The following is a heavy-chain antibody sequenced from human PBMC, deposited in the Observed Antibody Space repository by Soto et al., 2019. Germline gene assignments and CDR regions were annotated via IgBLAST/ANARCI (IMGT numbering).Heavy chain of an antibody. J-gene: IGHJ5*02. D-gene: IGHD2-2*01. CDR3: AADPGQLPYPGGFGP. V-gene: IGHV1-58*01. CDR2: IVVGSGNT. CDR1: GFTFTSSA. Sequence: GASVKVSFKASGFTFTSSAVQWVRQARGQRLEWIGWIVVGSGNTNYAQKFQERVTITRDMSTSTAYMELSSLRSEDTAVYYCAADPGQLPYPGGFGPWGQGTLVTVSS.